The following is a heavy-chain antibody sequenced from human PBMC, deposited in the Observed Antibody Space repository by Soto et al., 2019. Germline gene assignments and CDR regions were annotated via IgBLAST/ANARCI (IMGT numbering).Heavy chain of an antibody. V-gene: IGHV1-69*06. Sequence: QVQLVQSGAEVKKPGSSVKVSCKASGVTFSNLAISWVRQAPGQGLAWMGGITPLFGTPNYAQKFQGRIIVTADRSTSTAYMELSGLRSDDTALYFCARGGRITGASGINDYGLDVWGQGTTVIVSS. J-gene: IGHJ6*02. CDR2: ITPLFGTP. CDR3: ARGGRITGASGINDYGLDV. D-gene: IGHD1-20*01. CDR1: GVTFSNLA.